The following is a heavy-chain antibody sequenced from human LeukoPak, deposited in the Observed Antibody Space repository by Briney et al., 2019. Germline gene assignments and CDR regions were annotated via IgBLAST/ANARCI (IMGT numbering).Heavy chain of an antibody. CDR3: ARDTGAKRGSPYGIRN. Sequence: PSETLSLTCTVSGGSISSYYWSWIRQPAGKGLEWIGRIYTSGSTNYNPSLKSRVTMSVDTSKKQFSLNLSSVTAADTAVYYCARDTGAKRGSPYGIRNWGQGTLVTVSS. D-gene: IGHD3-10*01. CDR2: IYTSGST. V-gene: IGHV4-4*07. J-gene: IGHJ4*02. CDR1: GGSISSYY.